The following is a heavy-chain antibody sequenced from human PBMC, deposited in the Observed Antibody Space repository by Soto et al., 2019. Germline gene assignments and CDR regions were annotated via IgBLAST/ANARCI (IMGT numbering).Heavy chain of an antibody. J-gene: IGHJ4*02. CDR2: MNPNSGNT. D-gene: IGHD3-22*01. CDR1: GYTFTSYD. Sequence: GASVKVSCKASGYTFTSYDINWVRQATGQGLEWMGWMNPNSGNTGYAQKFQGRVTMTRNTSISTAYMELSSLRSEDTAVYYCARGYYYDSSGYLYFDYWGQGTLVTVYS. CDR3: ARGYYYDSSGYLYFDY. V-gene: IGHV1-8*01.